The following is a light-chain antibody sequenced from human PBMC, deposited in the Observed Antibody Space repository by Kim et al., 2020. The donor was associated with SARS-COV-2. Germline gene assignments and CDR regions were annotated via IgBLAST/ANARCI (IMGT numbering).Light chain of an antibody. Sequence: SYELTQPPSVSVAPGETARLTCGGNRIGSKSVHWYQQKPGQAPVLVIYYDSDRPSGIPERFSGSNSGNTAILTISSVEAGDEADYYCQVWDTDNDHYVFATGTKVTVL. CDR1: RIGSKS. V-gene: IGLV3-21*04. CDR3: QVWDTDNDHYV. CDR2: YDS. J-gene: IGLJ1*01.